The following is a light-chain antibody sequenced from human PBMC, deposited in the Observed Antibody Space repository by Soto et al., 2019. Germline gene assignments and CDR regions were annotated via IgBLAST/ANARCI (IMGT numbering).Light chain of an antibody. V-gene: IGKV1-17*01. CDR1: QGIRND. CDR2: DAS. CDR3: LQHGSYPRT. J-gene: IGKJ1*01. Sequence: DLQMTQSPSSLSASVGERVTITCRPSQGIRNDLAWYQQKPGKAPKRLIYDASKLQNGVPSRFSGSGSGTEFTLTISSLQPEDIATYYCLQHGSYPRTFGQGTKVEIK.